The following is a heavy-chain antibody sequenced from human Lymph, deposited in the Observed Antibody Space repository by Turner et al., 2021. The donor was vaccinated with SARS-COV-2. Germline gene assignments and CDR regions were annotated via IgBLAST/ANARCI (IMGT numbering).Heavy chain of an antibody. D-gene: IGHD2-15*01. CDR2: ISGDVGGT. CDR3: AKDPGYCSGGSCYSRTYFDF. J-gene: IGHJ4*02. CDR1: GFTFDDYA. V-gene: IGHV3-43*02. Sequence: GESGGGVVQPGGSLRLSCAASGFTFDDYAMHWVRQAPGKGLEWVSLISGDVGGTYYADSVKGRFTISRDNSKNSLSLQMNSLRAEDTALYYCAKDPGYCSGGSCYSRTYFDFWGQGTLVTVSA.